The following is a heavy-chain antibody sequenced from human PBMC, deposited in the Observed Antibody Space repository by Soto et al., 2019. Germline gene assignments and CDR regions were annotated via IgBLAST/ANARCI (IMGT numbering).Heavy chain of an antibody. Sequence: QVRLQESGPGLLKPSETLSLTCSVSGASITTYYWSWFRQSPGKGLEWIGYIHDSGTTKYNASLESRVTISVDTSKTHFFLRLTSVTAADTAVYYCARPTSWFGDILWGQGTLVTVTS. CDR1: GASITTYY. CDR3: ARPTSWFGDIL. J-gene: IGHJ4*02. CDR2: IHDSGTT. D-gene: IGHD3-10*01. V-gene: IGHV4-59*08.